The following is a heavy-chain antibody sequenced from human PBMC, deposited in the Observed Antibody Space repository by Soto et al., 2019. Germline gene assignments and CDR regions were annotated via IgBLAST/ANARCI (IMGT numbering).Heavy chain of an antibody. V-gene: IGHV2-5*02. CDR2: IYWDDDK. D-gene: IGHD3-22*01. CDR1: GFSLSTSGVG. J-gene: IGHJ4*02. Sequence: QITLKESGPTLVKPTQTLTLTCTFSGFSLSTSGVGVGWIRQPPGKALEWLALIYWDDDKRYNPSLKSRLTITKDTSKNQVVLTMTNMDPVDTATYYSAHDSVAYYGFDYWGQGTLVTVSS. CDR3: AHDSVAYYGFDY.